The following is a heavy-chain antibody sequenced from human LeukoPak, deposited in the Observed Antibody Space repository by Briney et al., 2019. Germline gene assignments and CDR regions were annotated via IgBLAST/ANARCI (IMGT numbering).Heavy chain of an antibody. V-gene: IGHV4-38-2*02. Sequence: PSETLSLTCTVSGYSISSGYYWAWIRQPPGKGLEWIGSIYYSGSTYYNPSLKSRVTISVDTSKNQFSLKLSSVTAADTAVYYCARQGSGILRYFDWLSSPPYYYYMDVWGKGTTVTISS. CDR1: GYSISSGYY. CDR2: IYYSGST. D-gene: IGHD3-9*01. J-gene: IGHJ6*03. CDR3: ARQGSGILRYFDWLSSPPYYYYMDV.